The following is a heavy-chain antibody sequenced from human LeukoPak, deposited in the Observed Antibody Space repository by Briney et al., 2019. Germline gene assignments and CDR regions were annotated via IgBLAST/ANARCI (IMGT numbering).Heavy chain of an antibody. J-gene: IGHJ4*02. D-gene: IGHD6-13*01. V-gene: IGHV5-51*01. Sequence: GESLKISCKGSGYSFTSYWIGWVRQMPGKGLEWMGIIYPGDSDTRYSPSFQGQVTISTDKSISTAYLQWSSLKASDTAMYYCARRAAAGTGLFGYFDYWGQGTLVTASS. CDR1: GYSFTSYW. CDR2: IYPGDSDT. CDR3: ARRAAAGTGLFGYFDY.